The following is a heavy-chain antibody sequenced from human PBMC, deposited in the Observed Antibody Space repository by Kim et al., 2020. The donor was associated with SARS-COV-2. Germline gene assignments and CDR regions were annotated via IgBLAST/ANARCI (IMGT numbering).Heavy chain of an antibody. V-gene: IGHV4-59*08. CDR3: ARHGLRGYGSGRYSAFDI. CDR1: GGSISSYY. J-gene: IGHJ3*02. CDR2: IYYSGST. D-gene: IGHD3-10*01. Sequence: SETLSHTCTVSGGSISSYYWSWIRQPPGKGLEWIGYIYYSGSTNYNPSLKSRVTISVDTSKNQFSLKLSSVTAADTAVYYCARHGLRGYGSGRYSAFDIWGQGTMVTVSS.